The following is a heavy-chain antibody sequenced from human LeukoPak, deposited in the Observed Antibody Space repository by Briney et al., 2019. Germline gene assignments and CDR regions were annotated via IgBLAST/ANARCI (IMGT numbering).Heavy chain of an antibody. CDR3: ARSGYSYGLVDY. V-gene: IGHV4-59*01. CDR1: GGSISSDY. J-gene: IGHJ4*02. Sequence: SETLSLTCTVSGGSISSDYWSWIRQPPGKGLEWIGYIYYNGDTNYNPSLKSRVTISVDTSKNQFSLKLSSVAAADTAVYYCARSGYSYGLVDYWGQGTLVTVSS. D-gene: IGHD5-18*01. CDR2: IYYNGDT.